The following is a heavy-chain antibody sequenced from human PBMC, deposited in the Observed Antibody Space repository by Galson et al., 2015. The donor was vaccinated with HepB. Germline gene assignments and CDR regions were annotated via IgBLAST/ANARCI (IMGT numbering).Heavy chain of an antibody. CDR1: GFTFSSYG. J-gene: IGHJ6*03. V-gene: IGHV3-33*01. CDR2: IWYDGSNK. Sequence: SLRLSCAASGFTFSSYGMHWVRQAPGKGLEWVAVIWYDGSNKYYADSVKGRFTISRDNSKNTLYLQMNSLRAEDTAVYYCARDRGCSGGSCSDYYYYYMDVWGKGTTVTVSS. D-gene: IGHD2-15*01. CDR3: ARDRGCSGGSCSDYYYYYMDV.